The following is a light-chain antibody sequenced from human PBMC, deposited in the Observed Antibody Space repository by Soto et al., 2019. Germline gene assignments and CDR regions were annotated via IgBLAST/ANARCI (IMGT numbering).Light chain of an antibody. CDR1: QSVSRY. V-gene: IGKV3-20*01. CDR3: QQYGSSLSIT. CDR2: GAS. J-gene: IGKJ5*01. Sequence: EIVMTQSPATLSVSPGEGSTLSCRASQSVSRYLAWYQQKPAQAPSLLXYGASNRATGTPDRFSGGGSWTNFTLIISRLEPEDFAVYYCQQYGSSLSITFGQGTRLEIK.